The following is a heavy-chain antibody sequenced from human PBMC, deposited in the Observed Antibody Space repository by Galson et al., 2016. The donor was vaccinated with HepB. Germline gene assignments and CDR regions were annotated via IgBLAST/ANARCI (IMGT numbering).Heavy chain of an antibody. CDR3: AREGGYIYGAFDY. CDR1: GFTFSNYG. D-gene: IGHD4-17*01. Sequence: SLRLSCAVSGFTFSNYGMRWVRQAPGKGLEWVSSISGSGSTTYYTDSVKGRFTIPRDNSNNMLFLQMNSPRAEDTALYYCAREGGYIYGAFDYWGQGTLVTVSS. J-gene: IGHJ4*02. V-gene: IGHV3-23*01. CDR2: ISGSGSTT.